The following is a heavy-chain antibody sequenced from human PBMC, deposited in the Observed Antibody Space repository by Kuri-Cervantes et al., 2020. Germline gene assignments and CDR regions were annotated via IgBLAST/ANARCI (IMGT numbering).Heavy chain of an antibody. CDR3: AREGRLLSYPYNWFDP. D-gene: IGHD2-2*01. CDR1: GFTFSSYG. Sequence: GESLKISCAAFGFTFSSYGMHWVRQAPGKGLEWVAVIWYDGSNKYYADSVKGRFTISRDNSKNTLYLQMNSLRAEDTAVYYCAREGRLLSYPYNWFDPWGQGTLVTVSS. CDR2: IWYDGSNK. J-gene: IGHJ5*02. V-gene: IGHV3-33*01.